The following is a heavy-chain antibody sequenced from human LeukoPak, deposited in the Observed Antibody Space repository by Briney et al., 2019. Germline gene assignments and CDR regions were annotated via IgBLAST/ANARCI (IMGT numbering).Heavy chain of an antibody. J-gene: IGHJ3*02. CDR3: ARASSGWPGNAFDI. D-gene: IGHD6-19*01. V-gene: IGHV4-34*01. CDR1: GGSFSGYY. Sequence: SETLSLTCAVYGGSFSGYYWSWIRQPPGKGLEWIGEINHSGSTNYNPSLKSRVTISVDTSKNQFSLKLSSVTAADTAVYYCARASSGWPGNAFDIWGQGTMVTVSS. CDR2: INHSGST.